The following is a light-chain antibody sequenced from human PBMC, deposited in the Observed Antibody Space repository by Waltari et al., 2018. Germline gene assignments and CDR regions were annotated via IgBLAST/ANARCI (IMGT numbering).Light chain of an antibody. CDR1: QSVLYSSNNKNY. J-gene: IGKJ1*01. V-gene: IGKV4-1*01. CDR2: WAS. Sequence: DIVMTKSPHPLAVALGERATINCKSSQSVLYSSNNKNYLAWYQQKPGQPPKLLIYWASTRESGVPDRFSGSGSGTDFTLTISSLQAEDVAVYYCQQYYSTPWTFGQGTKVEIK. CDR3: QQYYSTPWT.